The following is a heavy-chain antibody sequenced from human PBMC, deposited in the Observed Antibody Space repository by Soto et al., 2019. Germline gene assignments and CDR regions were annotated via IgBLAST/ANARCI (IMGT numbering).Heavy chain of an antibody. Sequence: PSETLSLTCTFSVVSISSYYWSCIRQPPGKGLEWIGYIYYSGSTNYNPSLKSRVTISVDTSKNQFSLKLSSVTAADTAVYYCARMSPSGDFWSGYFSRWSLYYGMDVWGQGTTVTVSS. CDR2: IYYSGST. CDR3: ARMSPSGDFWSGYFSRWSLYYGMDV. CDR1: VVSISSYY. V-gene: IGHV4-59*01. D-gene: IGHD3-3*01. J-gene: IGHJ6*01.